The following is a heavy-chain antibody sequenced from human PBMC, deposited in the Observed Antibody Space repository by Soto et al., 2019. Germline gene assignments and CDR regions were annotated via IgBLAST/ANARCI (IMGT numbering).Heavy chain of an antibody. J-gene: IGHJ5*02. CDR3: ERAHGLGSYDWFDP. CDR1: GDSISSGNYY. D-gene: IGHD3-10*01. Sequence: SETLSLTCNVSGDSISSGNYYWSWIRQHPGKGLEWIGYTSYSGSTSYSPSLRSRATISVDPSKNQFSLKLSSVTAADTAVYYCERAHGLGSYDWFDPWGQGTLVTVSS. CDR2: TSYSGST. V-gene: IGHV4-31*03.